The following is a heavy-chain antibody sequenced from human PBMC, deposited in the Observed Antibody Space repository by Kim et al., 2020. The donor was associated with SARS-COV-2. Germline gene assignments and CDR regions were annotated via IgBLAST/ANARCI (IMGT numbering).Heavy chain of an antibody. D-gene: IGHD3-9*01. CDR2: IYSGGST. V-gene: IGHV3-66*01. Sequence: GGSLRLSCAASGFTVSSNYMSWVRQAPGKGLEWASVIYSGGSTYYADSVKGRFTISRDNSKNTLYLQMNSLRAEDTAVYYCARESLTGYYYRSYYFDYWGQGTLVTVSS. CDR3: ARESLTGYYYRSYYFDY. J-gene: IGHJ4*02. CDR1: GFTVSSNY.